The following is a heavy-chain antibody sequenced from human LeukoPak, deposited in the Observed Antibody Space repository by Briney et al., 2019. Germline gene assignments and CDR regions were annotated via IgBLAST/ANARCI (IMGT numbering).Heavy chain of an antibody. Sequence: ASVKVSCKASGYTFTDYYMHWVRQAPGQGLEWLGWINPNSGGSNFPQKFQGRVTMTRDTSFSTAYMELSRLRSDDTAVYYCARVTSSRWFAHWGQGTLVTVSS. D-gene: IGHD6-13*01. J-gene: IGHJ5*02. CDR3: ARVTSSRWFAH. V-gene: IGHV1-2*02. CDR1: GYTFTDYY. CDR2: INPNSGGS.